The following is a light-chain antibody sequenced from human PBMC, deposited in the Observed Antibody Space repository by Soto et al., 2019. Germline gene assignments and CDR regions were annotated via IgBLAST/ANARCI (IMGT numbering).Light chain of an antibody. V-gene: IGLV2-14*03. CDR1: SSDVGGYNF. CDR2: EVT. J-gene: IGLJ3*02. Sequence: QSALTQPASVSGSPGQSITISCTGTSSDVGGYNFVSWYQQHPGKAPRLIIHEVTNRPSGVSNRFSGSKSGNTASLTISGLQADDEAVYYCCSHSTEITWMFGGGTKLTVL. CDR3: CSHSTEITWM.